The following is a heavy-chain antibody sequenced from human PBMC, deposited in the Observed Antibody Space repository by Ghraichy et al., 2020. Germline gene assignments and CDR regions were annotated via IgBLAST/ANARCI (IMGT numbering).Heavy chain of an antibody. J-gene: IGHJ3*02. D-gene: IGHD3-16*01. CDR2: ISRVTAYI. V-gene: IGHV3-21*01. CDR3: ARDGRLGRTEGAFDI. Sequence: GGSLRLSCAASGFTFSSFNMNWVRQAPGKGLEWVSSISRVTAYIYYADSVRGRFTISRDNAKNSLYLQMNSLRAEDTAVYYCARDGRLGRTEGAFDIWGQGTMVTVSS. CDR1: GFTFSSFN.